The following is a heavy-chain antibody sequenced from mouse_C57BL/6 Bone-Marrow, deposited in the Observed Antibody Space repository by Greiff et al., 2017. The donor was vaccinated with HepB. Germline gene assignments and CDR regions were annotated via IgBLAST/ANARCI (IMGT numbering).Heavy chain of an antibody. CDR2: SRNKANDYTT. D-gene: IGHD2-5*01. CDR3: ARDAPYSNPSMDY. V-gene: IGHV7-1*01. J-gene: IGHJ4*01. CDR1: GFTFSDFY. Sequence: EVKLQESGGGLVQSGRSLRLSCATSGFTFSDFYMEWVRQAPGKGLEWIAASRNKANDYTTEYSASVKGRFIVSRDTSQSILYLQMNALRAEDTAIYYCARDAPYSNPSMDYWGQGTSVTVSS.